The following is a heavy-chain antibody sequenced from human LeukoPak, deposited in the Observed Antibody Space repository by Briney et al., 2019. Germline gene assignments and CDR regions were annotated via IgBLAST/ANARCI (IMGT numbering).Heavy chain of an antibody. CDR1: GGTFSSYA. CDR2: ISAYNGNT. D-gene: IGHD3-10*01. CDR3: ARDPPVGYGSGSYYNDRSNYFDY. Sequence: GASVKVSCKASGGTFSSYAISWVRQAPGQGLEWMGWISAYNGNTNYAQKLQGRVTMTTDTSTSTAYMELRSLRSDDTAVYYCARDPPVGYGSGSYYNDRSNYFDYWGQGTLVTVSS. V-gene: IGHV1-18*01. J-gene: IGHJ4*02.